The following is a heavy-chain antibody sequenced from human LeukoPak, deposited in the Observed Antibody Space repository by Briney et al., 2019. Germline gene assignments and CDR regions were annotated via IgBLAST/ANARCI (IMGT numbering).Heavy chain of an antibody. CDR3: ARLRGQTTDRRYVDY. CDR2: IYYSERT. J-gene: IGHJ4*02. CDR1: GGSISSGGYY. V-gene: IGHV4-61*08. D-gene: IGHD1-7*01. Sequence: PSETLSLTCTVSGGSISSGGYYWSWIRQHPGKGLEWIGYIYYSERTDYNPFLKSRVTISVDTSKNQFSLKVSSVTAADTAVYYCARLRGQTTDRRYVDYWGQGTLVTVSS.